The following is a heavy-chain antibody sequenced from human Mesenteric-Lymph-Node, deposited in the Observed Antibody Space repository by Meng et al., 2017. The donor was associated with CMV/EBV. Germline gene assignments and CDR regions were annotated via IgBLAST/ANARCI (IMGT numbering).Heavy chain of an antibody. V-gene: IGHV2-5*02. CDR3: AHTLTGPNWFDP. D-gene: IGHD3-9*01. Sequence: FSGFSLSISGVGVGLIRQPPGKALEWLALIYWDDDKRYSPSLKSRLTITKDTSKNQVVLTMTNMDPVDTATYYCAHTLTGPNWFDPWGQGTLVTVSS. CDR1: GFSLSISGVG. J-gene: IGHJ5*02. CDR2: IYWDDDK.